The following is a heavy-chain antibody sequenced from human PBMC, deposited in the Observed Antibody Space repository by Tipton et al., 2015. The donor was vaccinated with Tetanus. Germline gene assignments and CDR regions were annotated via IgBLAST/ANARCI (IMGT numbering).Heavy chain of an antibody. V-gene: IGHV1-69*06. Sequence: QSGPEVKKPGSSVKVSCRASGGTFSSYAISWVRQAPGQGLEWMGGIIFNTANYAQKFQGRVTITADKSRSTGYMELSGLRSEDTAVYYCAKDQGGGRVVRLNWFDPWGPGTLVTVSS. CDR1: GGTFSSYA. CDR3: AKDQGGGRVVRLNWFDP. CDR2: IIFNTA. D-gene: IGHD6-6*01. J-gene: IGHJ5*02.